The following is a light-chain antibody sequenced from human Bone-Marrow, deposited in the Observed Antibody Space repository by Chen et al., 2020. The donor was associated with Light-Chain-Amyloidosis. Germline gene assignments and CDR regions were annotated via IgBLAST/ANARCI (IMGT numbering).Light chain of an antibody. CDR1: DLPTKY. Sequence: SYELTQPPSVSVSPGQTARITCSGDDLPTKYAYWYQQKACQAPVLVIHSDTERPSGISERFSGSSSGTTATLTISGVQAEDEADYHCQSADSSGTYEVIFGGGTKLTVL. V-gene: IGLV3-25*03. CDR2: SDT. CDR3: QSADSSGTYEVI. J-gene: IGLJ2*01.